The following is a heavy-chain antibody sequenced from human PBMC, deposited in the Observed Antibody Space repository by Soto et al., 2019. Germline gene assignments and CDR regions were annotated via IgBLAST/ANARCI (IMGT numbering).Heavy chain of an antibody. CDR3: ATSYGSGYRAFDY. V-gene: IGHV1-69*02. D-gene: IGHD3-10*01. CDR1: GDTFSFYT. J-gene: IGHJ4*02. Sequence: QVQLVQSGAEVKKPGSSVKVSCKASGDTFSFYTINWVRQAPGLGLEWVGRINPILSMSNYAQKFQGRVTXTXDXPTSTAYMELRSLRPEDTAMYYCATSYGSGYRAFDYWGQGALVTVSS. CDR2: INPILSMS.